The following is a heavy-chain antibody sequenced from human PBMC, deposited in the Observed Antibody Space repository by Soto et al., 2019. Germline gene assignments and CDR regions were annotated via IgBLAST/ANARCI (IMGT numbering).Heavy chain of an antibody. Sequence: ASVKVSCKASGYTFTGYYMHWVRQAPGQGLEWMGWINPNSGGTNYAQKFQGRVTMSRDTSISTAYMELSRLRSDDTAMYYCASARSVRRVIRTLDYWGQGTLVTVSS. CDR3: ASARSVRRVIRTLDY. CDR2: INPNSGGT. V-gene: IGHV1-2*02. CDR1: GYTFTGYY. J-gene: IGHJ4*02. D-gene: IGHD3-10*01.